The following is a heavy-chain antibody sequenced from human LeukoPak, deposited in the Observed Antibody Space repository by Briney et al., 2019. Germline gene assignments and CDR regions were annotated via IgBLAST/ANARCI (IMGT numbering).Heavy chain of an antibody. J-gene: IGHJ4*02. CDR3: ARGVYYFDY. CDR2: IWYDGSNK. V-gene: IGHV3-33*01. CDR1: GFTFSSYG. Sequence: GGSLRLSCAASGFTFSSYGMHWVCQAPGKGLEWVAVIWYDGSNKYHADSVKGRFTISRDNPTNTLYLQMNSLRAEDTAVYYCARGVYYFDYWGQGTLVTVSS.